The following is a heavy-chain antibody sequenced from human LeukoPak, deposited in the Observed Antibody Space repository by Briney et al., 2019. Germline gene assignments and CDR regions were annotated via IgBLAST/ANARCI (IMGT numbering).Heavy chain of an antibody. Sequence: GGSLRLSCAASGFTFRNHWMTWVRQAPGKGLEWVANIKKDGSEKYYVDSVKGRFTISRDNSKNSLYLQMNSLRAEDTAVYYCARDVQVATIYPLDYWGQGTLVTVSS. J-gene: IGHJ4*02. CDR2: IKKDGSEK. CDR3: ARDVQVATIYPLDY. D-gene: IGHD5-12*01. CDR1: GFTFRNHW. V-gene: IGHV3-7*01.